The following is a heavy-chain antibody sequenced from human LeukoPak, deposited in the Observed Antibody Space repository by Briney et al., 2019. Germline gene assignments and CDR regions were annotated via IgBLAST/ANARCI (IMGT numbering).Heavy chain of an antibody. CDR1: GFTFSSYS. D-gene: IGHD3-3*01. Sequence: GGSLRLSCAASGFTFSSYSMNWVRQAPGKGLEWVSSISSSSSYIYYADSVKGRFTISRDNAKNSLYLQMNSLRAEDTAVYYCARDVHDFWSGYRYFDYWGQGTLVTVSS. CDR3: ARDVHDFWSGYRYFDY. CDR2: ISSSSSYI. V-gene: IGHV3-21*01. J-gene: IGHJ4*02.